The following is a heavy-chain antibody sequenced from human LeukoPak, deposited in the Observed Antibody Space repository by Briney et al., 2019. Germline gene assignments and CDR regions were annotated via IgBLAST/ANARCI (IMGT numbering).Heavy chain of an antibody. J-gene: IGHJ4*02. CDR1: GFIFSTYS. D-gene: IGHD6-19*01. Sequence: GRSLRLSCAASGFIFSTYSMNWVRQAPGKGLEWVSSITPVTYYINYLDSVKGRFTISRDNAKNLVFLQMDSLRAEYTAVYYCASSLWAGTFDYWGQGTLVTVSS. CDR2: ITPVTYYI. V-gene: IGHV3-21*01. CDR3: ASSLWAGTFDY.